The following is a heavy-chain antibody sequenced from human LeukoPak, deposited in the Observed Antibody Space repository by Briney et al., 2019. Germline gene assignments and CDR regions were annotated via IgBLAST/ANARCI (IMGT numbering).Heavy chain of an antibody. D-gene: IGHD2-2*01. CDR1: GFTFTTYW. J-gene: IGHJ4*02. Sequence: GGSLRLSCTASGFTFTTYWMSWVRQAPGKGLEWVASIKKDGSEKYYVDSVKGRFTISRDNAKNSLYLQMNSLRAEDTAVYYCAKGVVVAPDVTPFDYWGQGTLVTVSS. V-gene: IGHV3-7*03. CDR3: AKGVVVAPDVTPFDY. CDR2: IKKDGSEK.